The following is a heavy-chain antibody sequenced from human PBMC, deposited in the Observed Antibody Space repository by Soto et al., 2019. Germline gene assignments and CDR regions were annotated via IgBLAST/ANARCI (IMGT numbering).Heavy chain of an antibody. CDR3: ARDISRNAGVVIYYYYGMDV. V-gene: IGHV1-3*01. CDR2: INAGNGNT. D-gene: IGHD3-3*01. Sequence: ASVKVSCKASGYTFTSYAMHWVRQAPGQRLEWMGWINAGNGNTKYSQKFQGRVTITRDTSASTAYMELSSLRSEDTAVYYCARDISRNAGVVIYYYYGMDVWGQGTTVTVS. CDR1: GYTFTSYA. J-gene: IGHJ6*02.